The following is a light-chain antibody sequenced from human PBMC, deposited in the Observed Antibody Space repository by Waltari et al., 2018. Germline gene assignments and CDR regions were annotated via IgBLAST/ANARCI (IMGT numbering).Light chain of an antibody. Sequence: QSALTPPASVSGSPGQSIHISCTGTSSGFGHYYLVPWYQQHPGKAPKLIIYDVTNRPSGVSHRFSGSKSGNTASLTISGLQAEDEADYYCSSYTSTNTLLFGGGTMLTVL. CDR1: SSGFGHYYL. V-gene: IGLV2-14*02. CDR3: SSYTSTNTLL. CDR2: DVT. J-gene: IGLJ2*01.